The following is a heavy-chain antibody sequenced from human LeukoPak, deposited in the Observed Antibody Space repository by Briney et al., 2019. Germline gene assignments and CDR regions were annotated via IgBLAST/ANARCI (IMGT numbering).Heavy chain of an antibody. CDR2: ISAYNGNT. J-gene: IGHJ6*03. Sequence: ASVKVSCKASGYTFTSYGITWVRQAPGQGLEWLGWISAYNGNTNYAQNLQGRVTMTTDTSTSTAYMELRSLRSDDTAVYYCARRGGKNHGDYVLYYDYMDVWGKGTTVTVSS. V-gene: IGHV1-18*01. D-gene: IGHD4-17*01. CDR3: ARRGGKNHGDYVLYYDYMDV. CDR1: GYTFTSYG.